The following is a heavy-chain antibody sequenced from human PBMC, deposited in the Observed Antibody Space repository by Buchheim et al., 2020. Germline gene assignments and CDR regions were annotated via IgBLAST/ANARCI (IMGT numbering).Heavy chain of an antibody. CDR3: ARDQVRGSGGSCYNPDYYDYYGLDV. Sequence: QAQLQESGPGLVKPSGTPLLTCVVSGGSISSSNWWSWVRQPPGKGLEWIGEIYYSGSTNYNPSLKSRVTISVDTSKNQFSLTLSSVTAAHTAVYYCARDQVRGSGGSCYNPDYYDYYGLDVWGQRTT. CDR2: IYYSGST. V-gene: IGHV4-4*02. D-gene: IGHD2-15*01. CDR1: GGSISSSNW. J-gene: IGHJ6*02.